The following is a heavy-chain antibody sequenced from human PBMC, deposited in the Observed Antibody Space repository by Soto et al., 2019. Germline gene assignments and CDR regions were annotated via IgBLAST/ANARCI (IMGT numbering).Heavy chain of an antibody. J-gene: IGHJ4*02. V-gene: IGHV3-21*02. CDR1: GFIFATHT. D-gene: IGHD4-4*01. CDR3: VKEGISNYNEYFDY. Sequence: VQLVESGGGLVKPGGSLRLSCAASGFIFATHTINWVRQAPGKGLEWVSSITGSGIYTRYADSVKGRFTTSRDNAKASLYLPMHTRGAEDTAVYYCVKEGISNYNEYFDYWGRGTLVTVSS. CDR2: ITGSGIYT.